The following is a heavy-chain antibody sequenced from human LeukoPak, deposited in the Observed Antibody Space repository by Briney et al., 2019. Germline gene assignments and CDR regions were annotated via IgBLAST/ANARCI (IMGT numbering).Heavy chain of an antibody. V-gene: IGHV6-1*01. J-gene: IGHJ5*02. CDR1: GDSVSSNSAA. D-gene: IGHD2-2*01. CDR2: TYYRSKWYN. Sequence: SQTLSLTCAISGDSVSSNSAAWNWIRQSPSTGLEWLGRTYYRSKWYNDYAVSVKSRITINPDTSKNQFSLQLNSVTPEDTVVYYCARDLGVVVPAAQGDWFDPWGQGTLVTVSS. CDR3: ARDLGVVVPAAQGDWFDP.